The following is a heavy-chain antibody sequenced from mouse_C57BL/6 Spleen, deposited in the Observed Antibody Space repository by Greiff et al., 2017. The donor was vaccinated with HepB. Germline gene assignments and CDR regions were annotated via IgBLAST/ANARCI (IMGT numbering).Heavy chain of an antibody. V-gene: IGHV5-17*01. CDR1: GFTFSDYG. CDR2: ISSGSSTI. CDR3: ARPTGTGGMDD. Sequence: EVKVVDSGGGLVKPGGSLKLSCAASGFTFSDYGMHWVRQAPEKGLEWVAYISSGSSTIYYADTVKGRFTISRDNAKNTLFLQMTSLRSEDTAMYYCARPTGTGGMDDWGQGTSVTVSS. D-gene: IGHD4-1*02. J-gene: IGHJ4*01.